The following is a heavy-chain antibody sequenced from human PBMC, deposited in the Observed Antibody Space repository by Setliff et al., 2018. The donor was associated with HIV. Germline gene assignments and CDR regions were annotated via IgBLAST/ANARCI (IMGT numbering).Heavy chain of an antibody. CDR1: GYTFTYLF. V-gene: IGHV1-2*02. D-gene: IGHD3-22*01. Sequence: ASVKVSCKASGYTFTYLFIHWVRLAPGRGLEWVGLINPKTGDTSYAQKFQGRVTMTRDTSISTAYMDLDRLGSDDTAVYYCATARRDYYDRGRRSHYYIDVWGKGTTVTVSS. CDR3: ATARRDYYDRGRRSHYYIDV. CDR2: INPKTGDT. J-gene: IGHJ6*03.